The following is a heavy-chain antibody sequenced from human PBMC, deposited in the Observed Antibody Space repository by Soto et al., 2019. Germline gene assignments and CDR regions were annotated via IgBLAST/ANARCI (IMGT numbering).Heavy chain of an antibody. Sequence: QVQLVQSGPEVKKPGSSVKVSCKASGGSFSSYAISGVRQALGQGLEWMGGIIPIFGTANYAQDFKGRVTSTANESTSTAYLELSSLRSEDPAVYYCARAALAVAGTSYYYYGMDFWGQGTTVTVSS. CDR2: IIPIFGTA. J-gene: IGHJ6*02. CDR3: ARAALAVAGTSYYYYGMDF. CDR1: GGSFSSYA. V-gene: IGHV1-69*01. D-gene: IGHD6-19*01.